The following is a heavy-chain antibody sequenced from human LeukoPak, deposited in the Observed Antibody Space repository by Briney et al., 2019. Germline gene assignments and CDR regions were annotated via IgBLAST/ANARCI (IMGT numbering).Heavy chain of an antibody. CDR2: ISSSSSYI. V-gene: IGHV3-21*01. CDR1: GFTFSSYS. Sequence: GGSLRLSCAASGFTFSSYSMNWVRQAQGKGLEWDSSISSSSSYIYYADSVKVRFTISRDNAKNSLYLQMNSLRAEDTAVYYCARAPSGSYGYAFDIWGQGTMVTVSS. CDR3: ARAPSGSYGYAFDI. J-gene: IGHJ3*02. D-gene: IGHD1-26*01.